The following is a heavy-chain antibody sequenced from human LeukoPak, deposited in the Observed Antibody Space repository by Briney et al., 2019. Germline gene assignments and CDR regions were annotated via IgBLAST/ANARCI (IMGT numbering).Heavy chain of an antibody. CDR3: ARAKTSSGYYVY. CDR1: GYTFTTYG. J-gene: IGHJ4*02. D-gene: IGHD6-19*01. V-gene: IGHV1-18*01. Sequence: GASVKVSCKASGYTFTTYGISWVRQAPGQGLEWMGWISTYSGNTNYAQKLQGRVTMTTDTSTSTAYMELRSLRSDDTAVYYCARAKTSSGYYVYWGQGTLVTVSS. CDR2: ISTYSGNT.